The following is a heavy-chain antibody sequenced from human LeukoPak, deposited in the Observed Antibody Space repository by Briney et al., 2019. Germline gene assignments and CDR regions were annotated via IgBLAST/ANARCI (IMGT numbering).Heavy chain of an antibody. V-gene: IGHV4-59*08. D-gene: IGHD1-14*01. CDR1: GASVRNEY. CDR3: ARYDRGLFFFDN. J-gene: IGHJ4*02. Sequence: SETLSLTCTVSGASVRNEYRSWIRQPPGKELEWIGYIHYSGSSNYHPSLGSRVTISLDTSKNQFSLKLKSVPAADTGMYHCARYDRGLFFFDNWGQGTLVTVSS. CDR2: IHYSGSS.